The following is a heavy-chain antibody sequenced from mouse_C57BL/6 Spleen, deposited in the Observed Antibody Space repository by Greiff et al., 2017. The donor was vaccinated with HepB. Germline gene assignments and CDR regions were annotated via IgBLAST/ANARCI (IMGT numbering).Heavy chain of an antibody. Sequence: QVQLQQSGPGLVQPSQSLSITCTVSGFSLTSYGVHWVRQSPGKGLEWLGVIWSGGSTDYNAAFISRLSISKDNSKSQVFFKMNSLQADDTAIYYCARNFGLRPFAYWGQGTLVTVSA. V-gene: IGHV2-2*01. CDR2: IWSGGST. CDR1: GFSLTSYG. D-gene: IGHD2-4*01. J-gene: IGHJ3*01. CDR3: ARNFGLRPFAY.